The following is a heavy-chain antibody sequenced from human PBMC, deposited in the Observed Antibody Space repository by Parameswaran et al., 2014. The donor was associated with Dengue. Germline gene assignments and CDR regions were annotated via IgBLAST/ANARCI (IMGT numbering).Heavy chain of an antibody. CDR3: ARVGYGQWLVSGRSIDY. Sequence: WIRQPPGKGLEWIGEINHSGSTNYNPSLKSRVTISVDTSKNQFSLKLSSVTAADTAVYYCARVGYGQWLVSGRSIDYWGQGTLVTVSS. V-gene: IGHV4-34*01. J-gene: IGHJ4*02. CDR2: INHSGST. D-gene: IGHD6-19*01.